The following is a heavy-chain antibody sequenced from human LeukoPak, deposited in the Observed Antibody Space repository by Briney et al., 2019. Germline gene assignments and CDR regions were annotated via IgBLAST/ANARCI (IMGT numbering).Heavy chain of an antibody. Sequence: GGSLRLSCAASGFSFSDYAMSWVRQVPGKGLEWVSTLSGSGTTTFCANSVKGRFTISRDSSKTTLYLQMNNLRAADRARYYCTKDYDTVGYYSSDYWGQGTLVTVSS. CDR2: LSGSGTTT. V-gene: IGHV3-23*01. CDR3: TKDYDTVGYYSSDY. D-gene: IGHD3-22*01. J-gene: IGHJ4*02. CDR1: GFSFSDYA.